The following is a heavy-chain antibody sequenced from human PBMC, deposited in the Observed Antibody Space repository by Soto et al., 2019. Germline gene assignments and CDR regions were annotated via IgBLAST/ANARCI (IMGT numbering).Heavy chain of an antibody. V-gene: IGHV3-74*01. CDR3: ARQWEPTSVIFDY. CDR2: INTDGSST. CDR1: GFTFSSDW. D-gene: IGHD1-26*01. Sequence: GALRLSCAASGFTFSSDWMHWVRQAPGKGLVWVSRINTDGSSTDYADSVKGRFTISRDNAKKTLYMQMNSLRADDTAVYYCARQWEPTSVIFDYWGHGTLVTV. J-gene: IGHJ4*01.